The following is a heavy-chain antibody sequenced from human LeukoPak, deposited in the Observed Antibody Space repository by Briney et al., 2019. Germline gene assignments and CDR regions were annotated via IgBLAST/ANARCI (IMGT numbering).Heavy chain of an antibody. J-gene: IGHJ4*02. CDR3: ATAITVAAAFDY. V-gene: IGHV1-24*01. Sequence: ASVKVSCKVSGYTLTELSMHWVRQAPGKGLEWMGGFDPEDGETIYAQKFQGRVTMTEDTSTDTAYMELSSLRSEDTAVYYCATAITVAAAFDYWGQGTLVTVSS. CDR2: FDPEDGET. CDR1: GYTLTELS. D-gene: IGHD6-19*01.